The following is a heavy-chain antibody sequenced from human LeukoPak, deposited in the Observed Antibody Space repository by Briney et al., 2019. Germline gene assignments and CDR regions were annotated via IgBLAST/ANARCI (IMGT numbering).Heavy chain of an antibody. CDR3: AKDGLMRFFDY. V-gene: IGHV3-30*18. J-gene: IGHJ4*02. Sequence: GRSLRLSCAASGFIFSSYDMYWVRQAPGKGLEWVAVISNDRNNKQYADSVKGRFTISRDNSKNTLYLQMNSLRADDTAVYHCAKDGLMRFFDYWCQGTLVTVSS. D-gene: IGHD2-8*01. CDR2: ISNDRNNK. CDR1: GFIFSSYD.